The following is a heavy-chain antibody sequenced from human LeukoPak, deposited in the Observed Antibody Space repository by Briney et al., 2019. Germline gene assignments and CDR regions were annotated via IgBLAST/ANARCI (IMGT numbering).Heavy chain of an antibody. CDR2: ISSSSSYI. D-gene: IGHD3-9*01. Sequence: GGSLRLSCAASGFTFSSYSMNWVRQAPGKGLEWVSSISSSSSYIYYADSVKGRFTISRDNAKNSLYLQMNSLRAEDTAVYYCASYPTGYYDFDYWGQGTLVTVSS. CDR1: GFTFSSYS. V-gene: IGHV3-21*01. CDR3: ASYPTGYYDFDY. J-gene: IGHJ4*02.